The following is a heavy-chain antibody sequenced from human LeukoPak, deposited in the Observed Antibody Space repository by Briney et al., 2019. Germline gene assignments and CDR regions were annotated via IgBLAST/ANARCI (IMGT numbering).Heavy chain of an antibody. V-gene: IGHV3-30*02. CDR1: GFPLSTYG. CDR2: IHYDGYTT. CDR3: AKDGYSYGYALDY. Sequence: PGGSLRLSCVTSGFPLSTYGVHWVRQAPGSGLEWVAYIHYDGYTTNYADSVKGRFTISRDNSKNTLYLQMNSLRAEDTAVYYCAKDGYSYGYALDYWGQGTLVTVSS. D-gene: IGHD5-18*01. J-gene: IGHJ4*02.